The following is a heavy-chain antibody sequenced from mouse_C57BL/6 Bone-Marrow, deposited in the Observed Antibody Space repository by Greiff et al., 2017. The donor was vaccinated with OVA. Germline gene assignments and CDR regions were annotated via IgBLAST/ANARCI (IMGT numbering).Heavy chain of an antibody. V-gene: IGHV1-42*01. CDR1: GYSFTGYY. D-gene: IGHD4-1*01. Sequence: VHVKQSGPELVKPGASVKISCKASGYSFTGYYMNWVKQSPEKSLEWIGEINPSTGGTTYNQKFKAKATLTVDKSSSTAYMQLNSLTSEDSAVYYGARGTGTGTWDFDYWGQGTTLTVSS. CDR2: INPSTGGT. CDR3: ARGTGTGTWDFDY. J-gene: IGHJ2*01.